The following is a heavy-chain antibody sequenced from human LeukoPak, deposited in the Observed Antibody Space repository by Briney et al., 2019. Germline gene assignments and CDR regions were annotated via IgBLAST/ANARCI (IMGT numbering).Heavy chain of an antibody. CDR1: GFTFSSYA. CDR2: ISASGGST. V-gene: IGHV3-23*01. J-gene: IGHJ4*02. D-gene: IGHD6-13*01. CDR3: AKALISSSWYLVDS. Sequence: GGSLRLSCAASGFTFSSYAMSWVRQAPGKGLEWVSGISASGGSTYYADSVKGRFTISRDNSKNTLYLQMNSLRVEGTAVYYCAKALISSSWYLVDSWGQGTLVTVSS.